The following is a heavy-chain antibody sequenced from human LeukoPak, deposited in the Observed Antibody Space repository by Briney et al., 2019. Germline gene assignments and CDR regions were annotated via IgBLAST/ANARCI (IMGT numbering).Heavy chain of an antibody. CDR2: IGTAGDT. CDR1: GFTSSSYG. D-gene: IGHD3-3*01. V-gene: IGHV3-13*01. Sequence: GGSLRLSCAASGFTSSSYGMHWVRQATGKGLEWVSAIGTAGDTYYPGSVKGRFTISRENAKNSLYLQMNSLRAGDTAVYYCARAAIFGVAPAGMAFDIWGQGTMVTVSS. CDR3: ARAAIFGVAPAGMAFDI. J-gene: IGHJ3*02.